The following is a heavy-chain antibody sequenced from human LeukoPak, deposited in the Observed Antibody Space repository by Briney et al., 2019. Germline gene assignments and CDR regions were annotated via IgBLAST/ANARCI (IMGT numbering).Heavy chain of an antibody. Sequence: GGSLRLSCAASGFTFSSYWIHWVRQAPGKGLVWVSRINSDGSSTSYADSAKGRFTISRDNAKNTLYLQMNSLTAGDTAVYNCARVGPECGSWDGWPSDYWGQGTLVTVSS. CDR1: GFTFSSYW. V-gene: IGHV3-74*01. D-gene: IGHD2-15*01. CDR3: ARVGPECGSWDGWPSDY. J-gene: IGHJ4*02. CDR2: INSDGSST.